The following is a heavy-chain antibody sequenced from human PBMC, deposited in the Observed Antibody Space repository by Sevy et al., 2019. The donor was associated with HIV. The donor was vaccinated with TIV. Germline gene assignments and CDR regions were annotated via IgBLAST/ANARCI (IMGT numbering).Heavy chain of an antibody. Sequence: GGSLRLSCAASGFTCSTYGMHWVRQAPGKGLEWVAVIWFDGSNTYYADSVKGRFTISRDIAKNTLHLQMNSLRAEDTAVYYCARDLEFYDYVDYGPAFMPDYWGQGTLVTVSS. CDR1: GFTCSTYG. CDR3: ARDLEFYDYVDYGPAFMPDY. V-gene: IGHV3-33*01. D-gene: IGHD3-16*01. CDR2: IWFDGSNT. J-gene: IGHJ4*02.